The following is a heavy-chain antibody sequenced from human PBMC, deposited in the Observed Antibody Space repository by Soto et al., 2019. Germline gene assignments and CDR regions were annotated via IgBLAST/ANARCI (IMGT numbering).Heavy chain of an antibody. V-gene: IGHV3-21*01. CDR2: ISSSSSYI. J-gene: IGHJ4*02. D-gene: IGHD2-21*02. CDR1: GFTFSSYS. Sequence: LRLSCAASGFTFSSYSMNWVRQAPGKGLEWVSSISSSSSYIYYADSVKGRFTISRDNAKNSLYLQMNSLRAEDTAVYYCARDLGGDWALGYWGQGTLVTVSS. CDR3: ARDLGGDWALGY.